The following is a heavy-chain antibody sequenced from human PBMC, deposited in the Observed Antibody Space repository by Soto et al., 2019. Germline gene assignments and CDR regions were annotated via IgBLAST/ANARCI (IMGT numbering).Heavy chain of an antibody. CDR2: ITPYNGNA. D-gene: IGHD1-26*01. J-gene: IGHJ4*02. CDR3: ARARMFSGAHRDS. V-gene: IGHV1-18*04. Sequence: QVHLVQSGAVVENPGASVKVSCKASGYTFTNFGINWVRQAPGQGLEWMGWITPYNGNANYPQKHQDRLTITTDTSTNTAYLELGGLRSDDTAVYFCARARMFSGAHRDSWGQGTRVTVSS. CDR1: GYTFTNFG.